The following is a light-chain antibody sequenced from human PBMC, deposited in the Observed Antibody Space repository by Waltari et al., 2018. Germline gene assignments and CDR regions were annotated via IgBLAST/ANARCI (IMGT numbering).Light chain of an antibody. CDR3: ASWDDSLSGHWV. CDR1: SSNLGGNT. V-gene: IGLV1-44*01. Sequence: QSVLTQSPSASGTPGQRVTMSCSGSSSNLGGNTVSWYQHLPGTAPKLLIYSNDERPSGVPDRFSGSKSGTSASLAISGLQSEDEADYYCASWDDSLSGHWVFGGGTKLTVL. J-gene: IGLJ3*02. CDR2: SND.